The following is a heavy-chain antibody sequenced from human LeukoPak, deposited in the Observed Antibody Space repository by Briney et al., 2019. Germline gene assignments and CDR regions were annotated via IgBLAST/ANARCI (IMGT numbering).Heavy chain of an antibody. CDR2: IIPIFGTA. Sequence: GASVKVSCKASGGTFSSYAISWVRQAPGQGLEWMGGIIPIFGTANYAQKFQGRVTITADESTSTAYMELSSLRSEDTAVYYCAKFKTVGRYSSGWYYFDYWGQGTLVTVSS. CDR1: GGTFSSYA. V-gene: IGHV1-69*01. J-gene: IGHJ4*02. D-gene: IGHD6-19*01. CDR3: AKFKTVGRYSSGWYYFDY.